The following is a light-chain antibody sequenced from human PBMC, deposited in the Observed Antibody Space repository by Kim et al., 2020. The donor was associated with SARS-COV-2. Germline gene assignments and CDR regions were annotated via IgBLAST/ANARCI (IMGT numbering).Light chain of an antibody. CDR3: QQRSNWPPT. J-gene: IGKJ4*01. V-gene: IGKV3-11*01. CDR2: DAS. Sequence: LCPGERATLACRASQSVSSYVAWYQQKPGQAPRLLNYDASNRATGIPARFSGSGSGTDFTLTISSLEPEDFAVYYCQQRSNWPPTFGGGTKVDIK. CDR1: QSVSSY.